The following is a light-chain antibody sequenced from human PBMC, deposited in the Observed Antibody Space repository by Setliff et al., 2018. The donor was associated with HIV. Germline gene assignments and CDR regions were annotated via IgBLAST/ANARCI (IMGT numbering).Light chain of an antibody. J-gene: IGLJ1*01. V-gene: IGLV2-23*02. Sequence: QSALTQPASVSGSPGQSITISCTGTSRDIGSYNLVPWYQQHPGKAPKLLIYEVSKWPSGVSKRFSGSKSGNAASLTISGLQPEDEADYYCSSYAGSKTVDVFGTGTKVTVL. CDR1: SRDIGSYNL. CDR3: SSYAGSKTVDV. CDR2: EVS.